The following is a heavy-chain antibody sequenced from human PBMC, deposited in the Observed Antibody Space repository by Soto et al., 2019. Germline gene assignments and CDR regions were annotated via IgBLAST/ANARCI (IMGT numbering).Heavy chain of an antibody. D-gene: IGHD3-3*01. CDR3: ARDSNPFGVVIRKPGAHNYGMDV. Sequence: QVHLVQSGAEVKKPGASVTISCKASGYPGTSYGFSWVRQAPRQGLQWIGRISAYNGNTEYAQNVQDRVTMTADTSTSTAYMELRGLRSDDTAVYFCARDSNPFGVVIRKPGAHNYGMDVWGQGTTVTVSS. J-gene: IGHJ6*02. CDR2: ISAYNGNT. V-gene: IGHV1-18*04. CDR1: GYPGTSYG.